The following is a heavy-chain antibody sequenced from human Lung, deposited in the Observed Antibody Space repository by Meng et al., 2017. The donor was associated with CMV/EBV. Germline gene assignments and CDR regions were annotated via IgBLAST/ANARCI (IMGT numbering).Heavy chain of an antibody. J-gene: IGHJ6*01. CDR2: INSDGSST. CDR3: ARGGSSWGGKYYYYGMAV. CDR1: GFTFSSYW. D-gene: IGHD6-13*01. V-gene: IGHV3-74*01. Sequence: GGSLRLSCAASGFTFSSYWMHWVRQAPGKGPVWVSRINSDGSSTSYADSVKGRFTISRDNAKNTLYLQMNSLRAEDTAVYYCARGGSSWGGKYYYYGMAVWGQGTTVTVSS.